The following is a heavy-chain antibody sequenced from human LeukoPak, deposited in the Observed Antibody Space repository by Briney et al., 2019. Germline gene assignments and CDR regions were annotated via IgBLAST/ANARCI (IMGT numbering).Heavy chain of an antibody. D-gene: IGHD4-17*01. V-gene: IGHV4-39*01. Sequence: SETLSLTCTVSGGSISSSSYYWGWIRQPPGTGLEWIGSIYYSGSTYYNPSLKSRVTISVDTSKNQFSLKLSSVTAAGTAVYYCARLYGGNSASYYFDYWGQGTLVTVSS. J-gene: IGHJ4*02. CDR2: IYYSGST. CDR3: ARLYGGNSASYYFDY. CDR1: GGSISSSSYY.